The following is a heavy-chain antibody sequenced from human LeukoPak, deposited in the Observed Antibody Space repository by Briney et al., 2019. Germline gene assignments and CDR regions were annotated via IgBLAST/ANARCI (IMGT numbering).Heavy chain of an antibody. CDR2: ISGSGGST. CDR1: GFTFSSYA. Sequence: AGSLRLSCAASGFTFSSYAMSWVRQAPGKGLEWVSAISGSGGSTYYADSVKGRFTISRDNPKTTLYLQMNCLRAEDTAVYYCAKDQERYGAGSWPFDYWGQGTLVTVSS. V-gene: IGHV3-23*01. CDR3: AKDQERYGAGSWPFDY. D-gene: IGHD3-10*01. J-gene: IGHJ4*02.